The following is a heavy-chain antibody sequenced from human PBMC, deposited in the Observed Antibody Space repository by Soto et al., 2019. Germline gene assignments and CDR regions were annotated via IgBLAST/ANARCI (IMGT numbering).Heavy chain of an antibody. Sequence: QVQLVESGGGVVQPGRFLRLSCAASGFTFSSYGMHWVRQAPGKGLEWVAVISYDGSNKYYADSVKGRFTISRDNSKNTLYLQMNSLRAEDTAVYYCAKDVGGGWFGALSNFDYWGQGTLVTVSS. J-gene: IGHJ4*02. CDR1: GFTFSSYG. V-gene: IGHV3-30*18. D-gene: IGHD3-10*01. CDR2: ISYDGSNK. CDR3: AKDVGGGWFGALSNFDY.